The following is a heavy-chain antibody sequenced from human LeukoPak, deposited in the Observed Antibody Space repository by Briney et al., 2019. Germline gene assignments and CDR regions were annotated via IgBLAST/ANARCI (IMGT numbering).Heavy chain of an antibody. CDR3: ARDLGRRYFDY. CDR2: IYYTGST. CDR1: GGSISSGGYY. V-gene: IGHV4-31*03. J-gene: IGHJ4*02. Sequence: PSETLSLTCTVSGGSISSGGYYWSWIRQHPGKGLEWIGYIYYTGSTYYNPSLKSRITISVDTSKNQFSLKLSSVTAADTAVYYCARDLGRRYFDYWGQGTLVTVSS.